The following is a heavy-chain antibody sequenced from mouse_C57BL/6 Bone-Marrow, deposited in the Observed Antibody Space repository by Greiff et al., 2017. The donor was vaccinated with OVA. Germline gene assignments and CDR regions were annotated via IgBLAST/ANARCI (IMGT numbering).Heavy chain of an antibody. Sequence: VKLVESGPGLVQPSQSLSITCTVSGFSLTSYGVHWVRQSPGKGLEWLGVIWSGGSTDYNAAFISRLSISKDNSKSQVFFKMNSLQADDTAIYYCARNIYYGYDGLWYFDVWGTGTTVTVSS. CDR2: IWSGGST. CDR1: GFSLTSYG. D-gene: IGHD2-2*01. J-gene: IGHJ1*03. V-gene: IGHV2-2*01. CDR3: ARNIYYGYDGLWYFDV.